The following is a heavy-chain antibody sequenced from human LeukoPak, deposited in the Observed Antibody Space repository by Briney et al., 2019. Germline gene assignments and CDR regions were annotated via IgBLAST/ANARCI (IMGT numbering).Heavy chain of an antibody. CDR3: ANPPYYDFWSGSTHGYFQH. CDR1: GFTFSSYA. Sequence: GGSLRLSCAASGFTFSSYAMSWVRQAPGKGLEWVSAISGSDGSTYYADSVKGRFTISRDNSKNTLYLQMNSLRAEDTAVYYCANPPYYDFWSGSTHGYFQHWGQGTLVTVSS. D-gene: IGHD3-3*01. V-gene: IGHV3-23*01. J-gene: IGHJ1*01. CDR2: ISGSDGST.